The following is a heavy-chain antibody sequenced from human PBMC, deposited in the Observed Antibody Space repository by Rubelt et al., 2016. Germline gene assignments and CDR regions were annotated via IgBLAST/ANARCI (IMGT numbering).Heavy chain of an antibody. J-gene: IGHJ5*02. D-gene: IGHD1/OR15-1a*01. CDR1: GFTFSAYG. V-gene: IGHV3-7*01. Sequence: EVQLVESGGGLVQPGTSLRLSCAASGFTFSAYGMHWVRQAPGKGLEWVANIKLDGSEKHYVDSVKGRFTISRDNARNSLYWQMNSLRAEDSAGYYWARNCNTNSGWYDPWGQGTLVTVSS. CDR3: ARNCNTNSGWYDP. CDR2: IKLDGSEK.